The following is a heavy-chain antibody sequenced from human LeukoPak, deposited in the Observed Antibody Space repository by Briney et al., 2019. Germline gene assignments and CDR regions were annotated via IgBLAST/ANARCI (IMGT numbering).Heavy chain of an antibody. CDR1: GGSISSSNW. J-gene: IGHJ6*02. CDR3: ARDGDSDRYSYYGMDV. V-gene: IGHV4-4*02. Sequence: KTSETLSLTCAVSGGSISSSNWWSWVRQPPGKGLEWIGEIYHSGSTNYNPSLKSRVTISVDKSKNQFSLKLSSVTAADTAVYYCARDGDSDRYSYYGMDVWGQGTTVTVSS. D-gene: IGHD5-12*01. CDR2: IYHSGST.